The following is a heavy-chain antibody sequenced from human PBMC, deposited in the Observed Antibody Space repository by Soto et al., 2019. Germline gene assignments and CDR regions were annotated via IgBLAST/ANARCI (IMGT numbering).Heavy chain of an antibody. CDR3: ATVAFSAEDLNQRSPYYYGMDV. J-gene: IGHJ6*02. CDR1: GYTLTELS. V-gene: IGHV1-24*01. CDR2: FDPEDGET. D-gene: IGHD3-10*01. Sequence: QVQLVQSGAEVKKPGASVKVSCKVSGYTLTELSMHWVRQAPGKGLEWMGGFDPEDGETIYAQKFQGRVTMTEDTSTDTAYMELSSXRSEXTAVYYCATVAFSAEDLNQRSPYYYGMDVWGQGTTVTVSS.